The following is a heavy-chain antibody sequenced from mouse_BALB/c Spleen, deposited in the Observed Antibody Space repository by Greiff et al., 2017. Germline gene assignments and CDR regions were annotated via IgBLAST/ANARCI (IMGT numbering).Heavy chain of an antibody. V-gene: IGHV1-7*01. J-gene: IGHJ2*01. CDR3: AREGYPYYFDY. Sequence: QVHVKQSGAELAKPGASVKMSCKASGYTFTSYWMHWVKQRPGQGLEWIGYINPSTGYTEYNQKFKDKATLTADKSSSTAYMQLSSLTSEDSAVYYCAREGYPYYFDYWGQGTTLTVSS. CDR2: INPSTGYT. CDR1: GYTFTSYW.